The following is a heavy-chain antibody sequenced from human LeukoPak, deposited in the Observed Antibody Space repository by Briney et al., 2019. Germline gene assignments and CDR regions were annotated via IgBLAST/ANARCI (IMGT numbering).Heavy chain of an antibody. J-gene: IGHJ3*02. CDR2: IYYSGST. CDR1: GGSISSYY. Sequence: PSETLSLTCTVSGGSISSYYWGWIRQPPGKGLEWIGSIYYSGSTYYNPSLKSRVTISVDTSKNQFSLKLSSVTAADTAVYYCARWGGTTVTRYHAFDIWGQGTMVTVSS. CDR3: ARWGGTTVTRYHAFDI. V-gene: IGHV4-39*01. D-gene: IGHD4-17*01.